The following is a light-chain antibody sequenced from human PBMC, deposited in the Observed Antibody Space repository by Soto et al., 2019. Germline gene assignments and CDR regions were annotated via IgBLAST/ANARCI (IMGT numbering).Light chain of an antibody. CDR3: QQYESYSWT. CDR2: GAS. J-gene: IGKJ1*01. Sequence: EIVLTPSPGTLSLSPGERATLSFRASQSVSSSYLAWYQQKPGQAPRLLIYGASSRATGIPDRFSGSGSGTEFTLTISSLQPDDSETYYCQQYESYSWTFGQGTKVDIK. CDR1: QSVSSSY. V-gene: IGKV3-20*01.